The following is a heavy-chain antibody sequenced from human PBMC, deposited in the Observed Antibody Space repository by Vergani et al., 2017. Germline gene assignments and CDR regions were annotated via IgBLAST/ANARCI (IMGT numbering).Heavy chain of an antibody. Sequence: LVESGGGLVQPGGSLRLSCAASIFSVTSHYITCVRQAPGKGLEWGSTINIGGRTSYADSVKGRLPLTRDDSKNTLHLQMNSLRPEDTAVYYCARGMTTETTDLDGFDIWGQGTMVSVSS. CDR2: INIGGRT. J-gene: IGHJ3*02. CDR3: ARGMTTETTDLDGFDI. D-gene: IGHD4-17*01. V-gene: IGHV3-66*02. CDR1: IFSVTSHY.